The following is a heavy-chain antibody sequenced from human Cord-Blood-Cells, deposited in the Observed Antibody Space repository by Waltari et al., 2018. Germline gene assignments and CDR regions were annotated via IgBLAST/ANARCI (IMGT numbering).Heavy chain of an antibody. Sequence: QVQLVQSGAEVKKPGASVKVSCKASGYTFTRYYMHWVRQGPGQGLEWMGIINPSGGSTSYAQKFQGRVTMTRDTSTSTVYMELSSLRSEDTAVYYCARDSSSWYGGGAFDIWGQGTMVTVSS. J-gene: IGHJ3*02. CDR1: GYTFTRYY. CDR2: INPSGGST. CDR3: ARDSSSWYGGGAFDI. V-gene: IGHV1-46*01. D-gene: IGHD6-13*01.